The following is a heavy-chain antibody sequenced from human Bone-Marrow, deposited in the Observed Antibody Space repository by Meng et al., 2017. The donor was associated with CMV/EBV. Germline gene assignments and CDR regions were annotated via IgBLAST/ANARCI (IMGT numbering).Heavy chain of an antibody. Sequence: GGSLRLSCAVSGFTFTNYWMTWVRQAPGKGLEWVANINGDGGVKHYVDSVKGRFTMSRDNAKNSVYLQLNGLRAEDTAVYYCAREYWGPEHWGQGTLVTVSS. CDR1: GFTFTNYW. V-gene: IGHV3-7*01. D-gene: IGHD7-27*01. CDR2: INGDGGVK. CDR3: AREYWGPEH. J-gene: IGHJ1*01.